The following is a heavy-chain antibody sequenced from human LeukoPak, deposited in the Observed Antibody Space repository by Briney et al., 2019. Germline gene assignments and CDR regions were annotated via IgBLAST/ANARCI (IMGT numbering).Heavy chain of an antibody. J-gene: IGHJ5*02. D-gene: IGHD1-26*01. V-gene: IGHV1-46*01. Sequence: ASVKVSCKASGYTFTSYYMHWVRQAPGQGLEWMGIINPSGGSTSYAQKFQGRVTMTRDTSTSTVYMELSSLRSEDTAVYYCAGEIRGGGAHDWFDPWGQGTLVTVSS. CDR3: AGEIRGGGAHDWFDP. CDR2: INPSGGST. CDR1: GYTFTSYY.